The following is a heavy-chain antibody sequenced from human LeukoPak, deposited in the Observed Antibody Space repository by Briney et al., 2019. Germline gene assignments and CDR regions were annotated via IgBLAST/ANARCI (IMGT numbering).Heavy chain of an antibody. CDR2: ITGRGDI. D-gene: IGHD2-2*01. J-gene: IGHJ4*02. V-gene: IGHV3-23*01. Sequence: PGGSLRLSCVASGITFRNSGMSWVRQAPGKGLERVSDITGRGDIDYADSVKGRFTISRDNSKNTLYLQMNYLRVEDTAIYYCAKRGRDQLLCYFDYWGQGTRVTVSS. CDR3: AKRGRDQLLCYFDY. CDR1: GITFRNSG.